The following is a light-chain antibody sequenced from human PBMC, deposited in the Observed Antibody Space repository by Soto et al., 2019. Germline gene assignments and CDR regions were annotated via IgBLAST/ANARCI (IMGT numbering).Light chain of an antibody. V-gene: IGKV1-39*01. J-gene: IGKJ2*01. Sequence: DIQLAQSPASLSAAVGDRVVITCRASQTISKFLNWYQVKSGRAPRVMISSADTLESGVPPRFSGSGSVRDFTLTINNLQPEDIATYFCHQSYFVPFTFGQGTKV. CDR2: SAD. CDR1: QTISKF. CDR3: HQSYFVPFT.